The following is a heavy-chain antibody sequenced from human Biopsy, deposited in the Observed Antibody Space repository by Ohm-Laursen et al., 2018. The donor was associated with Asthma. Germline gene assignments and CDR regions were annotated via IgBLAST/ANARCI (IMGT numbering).Heavy chain of an antibody. Sequence: SLRLSCAASGFTFSSHGMHWVRQAPGKGLEWVAVIWYDGSNKYYADSVKGRFTISRDNSKNTLNLQMNSPRAEDTAVYYCARSIYDFWSGYYGMDVWGQGTTVTVSS. CDR3: ARSIYDFWSGYYGMDV. V-gene: IGHV3-33*01. D-gene: IGHD3-3*01. CDR2: IWYDGSNK. CDR1: GFTFSSHG. J-gene: IGHJ6*02.